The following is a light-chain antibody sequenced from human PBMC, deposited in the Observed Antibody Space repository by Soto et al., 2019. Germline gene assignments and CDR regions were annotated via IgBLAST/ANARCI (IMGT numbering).Light chain of an antibody. V-gene: IGLV1-44*01. Sequence: QSVLTQPLSASWTPGQRVTIACSERSPNIGTSSVHLFQQLPATAPKLLISTTNQRPSGVPERFSGSKSGTSASLAISGLQSEDEADYYCAAWHDSLNGNVFGTGTKVTV. CDR2: TTN. CDR1: SPNIGTSS. J-gene: IGLJ1*01. CDR3: AAWHDSLNGNV.